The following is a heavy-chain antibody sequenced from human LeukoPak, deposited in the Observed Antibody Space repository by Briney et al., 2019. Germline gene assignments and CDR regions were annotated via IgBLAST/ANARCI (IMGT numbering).Heavy chain of an antibody. D-gene: IGHD3-3*01. CDR1: GGSISSYY. V-gene: IGHV4-59*01. Sequence: PSETLSLTCTVSGGSISSYYWSWIRQPPGKGLEWIGYIYYSGSTNYNPSLKSRVTISVDTSKNQFSLKLSSVTAADTAVYYCARVGPGIFGVVIMPYYYYYMDVWGKGTTVTVSS. J-gene: IGHJ6*03. CDR2: IYYSGST. CDR3: ARVGPGIFGVVIMPYYYYYMDV.